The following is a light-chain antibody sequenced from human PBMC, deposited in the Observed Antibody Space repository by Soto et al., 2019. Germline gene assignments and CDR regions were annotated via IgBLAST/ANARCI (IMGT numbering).Light chain of an antibody. CDR1: QSVSSS. V-gene: IGKV3-15*01. CDR3: QQYIDWPPGT. J-gene: IGKJ1*01. Sequence: EIVVTQSPATLSVSPGERVTLSCRASQSVSSSLAWYQQRPGQAHRLLIYDQSTRTAGIAARFSGSGSGIEFTLPISSLHSEDFAVYYCQQYIDWPPGTFGQGTAVEI. CDR2: DQS.